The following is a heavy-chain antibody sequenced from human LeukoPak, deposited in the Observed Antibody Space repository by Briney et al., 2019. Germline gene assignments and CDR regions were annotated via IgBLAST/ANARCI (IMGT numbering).Heavy chain of an antibody. Sequence: SETLSLTCTVSGGSISSYYWSWIRQPPGKGLEWSGYIYYSGSTNYNPSLKSRVTISVDTSKNQFSLKLSSVTAADTAVYYCARNSGYDLIDYWGQGTLVTVSS. CDR2: IYYSGST. V-gene: IGHV4-59*01. J-gene: IGHJ4*02. D-gene: IGHD5-12*01. CDR3: ARNSGYDLIDY. CDR1: GGSISSYY.